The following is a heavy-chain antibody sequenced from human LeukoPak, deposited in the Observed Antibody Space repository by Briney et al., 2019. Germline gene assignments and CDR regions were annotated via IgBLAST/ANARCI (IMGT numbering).Heavy chain of an antibody. Sequence: ASVKVSCKASGYTFTGYYMHWVRQAPGQGLEWMGRINPNSGGTNYAQKFQGRVTMTRDTSISTAYMELSRLRSDDTAVYYCARDISNTQPLTYWGQGTLVTVSS. J-gene: IGHJ4*02. CDR1: GYTFTGYY. V-gene: IGHV1-2*06. CDR2: INPNSGGT. CDR3: ARDISNTQPLTY. D-gene: IGHD2/OR15-2a*01.